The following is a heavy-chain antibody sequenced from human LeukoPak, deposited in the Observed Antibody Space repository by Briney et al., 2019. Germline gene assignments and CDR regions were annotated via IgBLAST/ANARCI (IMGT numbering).Heavy chain of an antibody. V-gene: IGHV1-18*01. J-gene: IGHJ6*02. Sequence: ASVKVSCKASGYTFTSSGVSWVRQAPGQGLEWMGWISAYNGDINYAQKFQGRVTMTTDTSTSTAYMELRSLRSDDTAIYYCARDLYGMDVRGQGTTVTVSS. CDR2: ISAYNGDI. CDR3: ARDLYGMDV. CDR1: GYTFTSSG.